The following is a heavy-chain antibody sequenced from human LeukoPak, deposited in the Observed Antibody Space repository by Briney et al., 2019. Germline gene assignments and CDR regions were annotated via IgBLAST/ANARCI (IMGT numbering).Heavy chain of an antibody. Sequence: PSETLSLTCAVYGGSFSGYYWSWIRQPPGKGLEWIGEINHSGSTNYNPSLKSRVTISVDTSKNQFSLKLNSVTAADTAVFCARGETADEAFDTWGQGTVVTVSS. CDR2: INHSGST. J-gene: IGHJ3*02. V-gene: IGHV4-34*01. CDR3: ARGETADEAFDT. CDR1: GGSFSGYY.